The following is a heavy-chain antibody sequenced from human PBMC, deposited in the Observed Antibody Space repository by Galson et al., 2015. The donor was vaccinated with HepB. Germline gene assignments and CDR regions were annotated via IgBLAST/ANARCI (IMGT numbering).Heavy chain of an antibody. Sequence: SETLSLTCTVSGGSISSYYWSWIRQPPGKGLEWIGYIYYSGSTNYNPSLKSRVTISVDTSKNQFSLKLSSVTAADTAVYYCASSKRATMVEYFQHWGQGTLVTVSS. J-gene: IGHJ1*01. CDR1: GGSISSYY. CDR2: IYYSGST. V-gene: IGHV4-59*08. D-gene: IGHD3-10*01. CDR3: ASSKRATMVEYFQH.